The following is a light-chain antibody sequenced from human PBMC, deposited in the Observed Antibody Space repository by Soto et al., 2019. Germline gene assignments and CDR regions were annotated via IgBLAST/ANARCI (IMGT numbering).Light chain of an antibody. Sequence: LTQPRSVSGSPGQSVTISCTGTSSDVGAYSYVSWYQQHPGKAPKLMIYDVTKRPSGVPDRFSGSKSGNTASLTISGLQAEDEADYYCCSYAGSHTLYVFGTGTKVTVL. CDR1: SSDVGAYSY. V-gene: IGLV2-11*01. J-gene: IGLJ1*01. CDR3: CSYAGSHTLYV. CDR2: DVT.